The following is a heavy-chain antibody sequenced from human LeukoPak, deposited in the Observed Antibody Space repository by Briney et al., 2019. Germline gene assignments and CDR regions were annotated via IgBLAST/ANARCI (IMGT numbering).Heavy chain of an antibody. J-gene: IGHJ6*02. CDR2: ICYSRSS. V-gene: IGHV4-59*08. Sequence: SETLSLTSTVSGGSVSIYHWSWIRQPPGKGLEWIGYICYSRSSNYNPSLKSRVTMSVDTSKNQFSLNLSSVTAADTAVYYCASNTYYYGSGSSYYHGLDVWGQGTTVTVSS. D-gene: IGHD3-10*01. CDR3: ASNTYYYGSGSSYYHGLDV. CDR1: GGSVSIYH.